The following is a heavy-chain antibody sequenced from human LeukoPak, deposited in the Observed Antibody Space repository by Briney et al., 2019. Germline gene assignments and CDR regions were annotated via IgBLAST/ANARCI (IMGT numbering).Heavy chain of an antibody. D-gene: IGHD5-18*01. CDR1: GFTFSSYA. V-gene: IGHV3-30-3*01. J-gene: IGHJ2*01. CDR3: AKDPPPVDTAMAYWYFDL. CDR2: ISYDGSNK. Sequence: GGSLRLSCAASGFTFSSYAMHWVRQAPGKGLEWVAVISYDGSNKYYADSVKGRFTISRDNSKNTLYLQMNSLRAEDTAVYYCAKDPPPVDTAMAYWYFDLWGRGTLVTVSS.